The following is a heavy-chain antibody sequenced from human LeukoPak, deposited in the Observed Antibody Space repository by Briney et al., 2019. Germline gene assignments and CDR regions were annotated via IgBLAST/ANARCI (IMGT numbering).Heavy chain of an antibody. V-gene: IGHV3-7*01. J-gene: IGHJ4*02. D-gene: IGHD2-21*02. CDR2: IRQDGSEK. Sequence: PGGSLRLSCAASGFTFSSYWVSWVRQAPGKGLEWVANIRQDGSEKYYVDSVKGRSTISRDNAKNSLYLQMNSLRAEDTAVYYCARDIVMVTAFLDYWGQGTLVAVSS. CDR1: GFTFSSYW. CDR3: ARDIVMVTAFLDY.